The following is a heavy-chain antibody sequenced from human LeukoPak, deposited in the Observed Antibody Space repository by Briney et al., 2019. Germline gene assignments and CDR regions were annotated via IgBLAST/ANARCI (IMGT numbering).Heavy chain of an antibody. Sequence: KPSETLSLTCTVSGGSFSSSSYYWGWICQPPGKGLEWIGSIYYSGSTYYNPSLKSRFTIAEDTSKDQFSLKPSSVTAANTAVYYCAVRDDMLTGYYYSLGKPTDYWGQGTLVTVSS. V-gene: IGHV4-39*01. CDR2: IYYSGST. D-gene: IGHD3-9*01. J-gene: IGHJ4*02. CDR3: AVRDDMLTGYYYSLGKPTDY. CDR1: GGSFSSSSYY.